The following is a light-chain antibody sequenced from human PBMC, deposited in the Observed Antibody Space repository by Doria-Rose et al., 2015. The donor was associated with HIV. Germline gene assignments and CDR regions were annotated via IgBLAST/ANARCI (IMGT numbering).Light chain of an antibody. CDR2: YAS. CDR1: KGISSW. CDR3: QQDNSFPRT. Sequence: TQSPSSVFASVGDRVFITCRASKGISSWLAWYKKKPGKAPKLLNYYASSLESEVPSRFSGSGSGTDFTLTINSPQPEDLAIYYCQQDNSFPRTVGRGTNLESK. J-gene: IGKJ4*01. V-gene: IGKV1D-12*01.